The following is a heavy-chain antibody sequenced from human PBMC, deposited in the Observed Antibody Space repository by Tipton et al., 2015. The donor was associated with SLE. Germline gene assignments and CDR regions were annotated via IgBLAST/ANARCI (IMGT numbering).Heavy chain of an antibody. CDR1: GGSFSGYY. V-gene: IGHV4-34*01. D-gene: IGHD6-19*01. Sequence: TLSLTCAVYGGSFSGYYWSWIRQPPGKGLEWIGEINHSGSTNYSPSLKSRVTISVDTSRNQFSLKLNSVTAADTAVYYCARASGWYLGWYFDLWGRGTLVTVSS. CDR3: ARASGWYLGWYFDL. J-gene: IGHJ2*01. CDR2: INHSGST.